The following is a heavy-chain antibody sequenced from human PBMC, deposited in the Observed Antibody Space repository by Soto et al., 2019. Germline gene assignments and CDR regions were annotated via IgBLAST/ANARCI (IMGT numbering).Heavy chain of an antibody. Sequence: QTRTMTGNISVVALRISKIRLRWLRQPPGKPLEWLARIDWNDDKFYSTFLKTRLTISKDTSKNQVVLTMTNMDPADTGTYYCARSYCTSDNCHLGSWFDPWVQGTLVTVFS. CDR1: VVALRISKIR. D-gene: IGHD2-8*02. V-gene: IGHV2-70*04. J-gene: IGHJ5*02. CDR2: IDWNDDK. CDR3: ARSYCTSDNCHLGSWFDP.